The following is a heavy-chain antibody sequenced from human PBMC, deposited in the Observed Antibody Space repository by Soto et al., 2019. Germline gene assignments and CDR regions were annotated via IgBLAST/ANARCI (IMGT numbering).Heavy chain of an antibody. D-gene: IGHD4-4*01. CDR2: INAGNGNT. CDR3: ARDSFDYYSNPRLDFDY. Sequence: ASVKVSCKASGYTFTSYAMHWVRQAPGQRLEWMGWINAGNGNTKYSQKFQGRVTITRDTSASTAYMELSSLRSEDTAVYYCARDSFDYYSNPRLDFDYWGQGTLVTAPQ. CDR1: GYTFTSYA. V-gene: IGHV1-3*01. J-gene: IGHJ4*02.